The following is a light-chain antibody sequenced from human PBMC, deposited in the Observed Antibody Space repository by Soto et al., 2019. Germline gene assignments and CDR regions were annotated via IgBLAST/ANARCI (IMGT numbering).Light chain of an antibody. CDR1: SSDVGGYNY. CDR3: SSYAGSNNWL. Sequence: QSALTHPPSASGSPGQSVTISCTGTSSDVGGYNYVSWYQQHTGKAPKLMIYEVSKRPSGVPDRFSGSKSGNTASLTVSGLQAEDEADYYCSSYAGSNNWLFGGGTKLTVL. J-gene: IGLJ3*02. V-gene: IGLV2-8*01. CDR2: EVS.